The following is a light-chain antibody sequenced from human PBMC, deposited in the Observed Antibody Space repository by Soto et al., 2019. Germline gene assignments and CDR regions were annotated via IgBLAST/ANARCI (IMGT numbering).Light chain of an antibody. CDR1: QSVSGN. Sequence: EIIMTQSPATLSVSPGERATLSCRASQSVSGNLAWYQQKRGQAPRLLIYGASTRSTGIPARFSGSGSGTEFTLTISSLQSEDFPVYYCHRYNNWPPWTFGQGTMVEIK. J-gene: IGKJ1*01. CDR2: GAS. CDR3: HRYNNWPPWT. V-gene: IGKV3-15*01.